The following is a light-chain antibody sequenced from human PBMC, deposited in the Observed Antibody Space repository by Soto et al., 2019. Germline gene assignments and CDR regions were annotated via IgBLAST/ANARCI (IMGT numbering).Light chain of an antibody. CDR3: QQYGSSPVT. Sequence: EIVLTQSPGTLSLSPGERATLSCRASQTLSSNYLAWYRQRPGQAPRLLIYGASSMATGIPDRFSGSGSGTDFTLTISRLEPEDFAVYYCQQYGSSPVTFGKGTKVEIE. V-gene: IGKV3-20*01. CDR1: QTLSSNY. CDR2: GAS. J-gene: IGKJ1*01.